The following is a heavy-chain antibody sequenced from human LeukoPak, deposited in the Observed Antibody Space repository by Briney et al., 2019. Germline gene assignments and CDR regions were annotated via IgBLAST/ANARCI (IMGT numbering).Heavy chain of an antibody. CDR2: IYHSGST. J-gene: IGHJ5*02. CDR3: AFGEGYNWFDP. CDR1: GGSISSGGYS. Sequence: SETLSLTCAVSGGSISSGGYSWSWIRQPPGKGLEWIGYIYHSGSTYYNPSPKSRVTISVDRSKNQFSLKLSSVTAADTAVYYCAFGEGYNWFDPWGQGTLVTVSS. V-gene: IGHV4-30-2*01. D-gene: IGHD3-10*01.